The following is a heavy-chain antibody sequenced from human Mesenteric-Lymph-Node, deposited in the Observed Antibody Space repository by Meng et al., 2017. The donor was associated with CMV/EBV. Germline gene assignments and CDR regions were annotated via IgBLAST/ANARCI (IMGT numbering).Heavy chain of an antibody. J-gene: IGHJ4*02. CDR3: TTGEDFWSGYPFDY. D-gene: IGHD3-3*01. CDR1: GLTFTNAW. CDR2: IRSKADGGTA. Sequence: GESLKISCAASGLTFTNAWMSWVRQAPERGLEWVGRIRSKADGGTADYAAPVNGRFTISRDDSKNTLYLQMNGLKTGDTAVYYCTTGEDFWSGYPFDYWGQGTLVTVSS. V-gene: IGHV3-15*01.